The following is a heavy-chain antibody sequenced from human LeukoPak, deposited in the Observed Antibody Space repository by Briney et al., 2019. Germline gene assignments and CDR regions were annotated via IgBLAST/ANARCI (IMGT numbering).Heavy chain of an antibody. Sequence: SVTVSCTASGGTFSSYAISWVRQAPGQGLEWMGGIIPIFGTPNYAQKFQGRVTITADESTSTAYMELSSLRSEDTAVYYCARGWLAETTVVTPYNYWGQGTLVTVSS. CDR2: IIPIFGTP. D-gene: IGHD4-23*01. CDR3: ARGWLAETTVVTPYNY. J-gene: IGHJ4*02. V-gene: IGHV1-69*13. CDR1: GGTFSSYA.